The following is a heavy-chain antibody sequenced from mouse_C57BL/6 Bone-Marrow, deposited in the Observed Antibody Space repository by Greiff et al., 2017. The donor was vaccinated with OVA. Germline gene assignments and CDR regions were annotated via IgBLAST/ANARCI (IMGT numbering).Heavy chain of an antibody. CDR3: AREGITTESPLEGFDV. CDR2: INPNNGGT. J-gene: IGHJ1*03. CDR1: GYTFTDYY. Sequence: EVQLQQSGPELVKPGASVKISCKASGYTFTDYYMNWVKQSHGKSLEWIGDINPNNGGTSYNQKFKGKATLNVDKSSSTAYMELRSLTSEDSAGYFCAREGITTESPLEGFDVWGTGTTVTVSS. D-gene: IGHD1-1*01. V-gene: IGHV1-26*01.